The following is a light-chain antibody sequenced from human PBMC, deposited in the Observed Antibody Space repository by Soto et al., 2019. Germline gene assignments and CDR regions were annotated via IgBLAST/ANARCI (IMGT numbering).Light chain of an antibody. CDR1: SSNIGRNY. CDR3: ATWDASLSGWV. Sequence: QSVVSQPPSASGTPGQRVTISCSGSSSNIGRNYVYWYQKFPGTAPKLLIFNNDQRPSGVPDRFSGSKSGTSASLSISGLRSEDEADYYCATWDASLSGWVFGGGTKSPS. V-gene: IGLV1-47*02. J-gene: IGLJ3*02. CDR2: NND.